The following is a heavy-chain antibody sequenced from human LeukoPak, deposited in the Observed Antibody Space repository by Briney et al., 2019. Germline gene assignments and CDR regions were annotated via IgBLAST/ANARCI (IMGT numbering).Heavy chain of an antibody. CDR3: ARGAANPGIAAAGTAFDI. CDR1: GFTFSSYE. D-gene: IGHD6-13*01. V-gene: IGHV3-48*03. J-gene: IGHJ3*02. CDR2: ISSSGSTI. Sequence: PGGSLRLSCAASGFTFSSYEMNWVRQAPGKGLEWVSYISSSGSTIYYADSVKGRFTISRDNAKNSLYLQMNSLRAEDTAVYYCARGAANPGIAAAGTAFDIWGQGTMVTVSS.